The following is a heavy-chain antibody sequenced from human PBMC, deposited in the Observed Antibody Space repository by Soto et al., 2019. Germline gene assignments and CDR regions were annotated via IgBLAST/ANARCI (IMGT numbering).Heavy chain of an antibody. Sequence: GGSLRLSCAASGFTSSTYGPPWVRQAPGKGLEWVAVIWYDGSNKYYADSVKGRFTISRDNSKNTLYLQMNSLRAEDTAVYYCARDNYYYGSGSPHGYFDYWGQGTLVTVS. V-gene: IGHV3-33*01. CDR3: ARDNYYYGSGSPHGYFDY. D-gene: IGHD3-10*01. CDR1: GFTSSTYG. CDR2: IWYDGSNK. J-gene: IGHJ4*02.